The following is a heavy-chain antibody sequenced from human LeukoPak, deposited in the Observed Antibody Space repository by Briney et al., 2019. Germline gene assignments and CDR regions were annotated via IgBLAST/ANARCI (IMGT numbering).Heavy chain of an antibody. V-gene: IGHV4-34*01. CDR3: ARSRNIVVVPAAIWVPYDY. J-gene: IGHJ4*02. CDR1: GGSFSGYY. D-gene: IGHD2-2*02. CDR2: INHSGST. Sequence: PSETLSLTCAVYGGSFSGYYWSRIRQPPGKGLEWIGEINHSGSTNYNPSLKSRVTISVDTSKNQFSLKLSSVTAADTAVYYCARSRNIVVVPAAIWVPYDYWGQGTLVTVSS.